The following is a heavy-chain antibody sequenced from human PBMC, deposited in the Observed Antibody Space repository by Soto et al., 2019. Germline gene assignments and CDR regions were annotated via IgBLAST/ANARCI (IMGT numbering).Heavy chain of an antibody. CDR1: GFTFSSYA. CDR3: ARETYYDFWRGPYYGMDV. J-gene: IGHJ6*02. Sequence: QVQLVESGGGVVQPGRSLRLSCAASGFTFSSYAMHWVRQAPGKGLEWVAVISYDGSNKYYADSVKGRFTISRDNSKNTLYLQMNSMRAEYTAVYYCARETYYDFWRGPYYGMDVWGQGTTVTVSS. V-gene: IGHV3-30-3*01. D-gene: IGHD3-3*01. CDR2: ISYDGSNK.